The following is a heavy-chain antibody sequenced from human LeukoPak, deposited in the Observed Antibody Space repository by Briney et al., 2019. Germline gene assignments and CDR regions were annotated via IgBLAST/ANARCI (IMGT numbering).Heavy chain of an antibody. Sequence: PSETLSLTCTVSGASVSSGGYYWSWLRQPPGKGLEWIGYIYYSGSTNYNSSLKSRVTISVDTSKNQFSLKLSSVTAADTAVYYCAAGGIGQLAYFDYWGQGTLVTVSS. J-gene: IGHJ4*02. CDR2: IYYSGST. CDR1: GASVSSGGYY. D-gene: IGHD6-6*01. V-gene: IGHV4-61*08. CDR3: AAGGIGQLAYFDY.